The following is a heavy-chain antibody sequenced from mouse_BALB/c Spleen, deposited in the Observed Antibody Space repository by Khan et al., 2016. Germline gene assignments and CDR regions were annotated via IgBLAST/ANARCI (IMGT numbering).Heavy chain of an antibody. J-gene: IGHJ4*01. D-gene: IGHD2-3*01. Sequence: EVELVESGGGLVKPGGSLKLSCAASGFTFSSYAMSWVRQSPEKRLEWVAEISSGGSYTYYPDTVTGRFTISRDNAKNTLYLEMSSLRSEDTAMYYCAREGGYEAPQKDYWGQGTSVIVSS. V-gene: IGHV5-9-4*01. CDR2: ISSGGSYT. CDR1: GFTFSSYA. CDR3: AREGGYEAPQKDY.